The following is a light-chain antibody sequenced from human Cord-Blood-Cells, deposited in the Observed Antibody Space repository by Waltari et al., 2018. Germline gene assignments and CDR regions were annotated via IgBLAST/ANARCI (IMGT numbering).Light chain of an antibody. V-gene: IGLV2-14*01. Sequence: QSALTQPASVSGSPGQSITISCTGTSSYVGGYNYVSWYQPHPGKAPKLMIYEFSNRPSGVSNRFSGSKSGNAASLTISGLQAEDEADYYCSSYTSSSTLVFGGGTKLTVL. CDR2: EFS. CDR1: SSYVGGYNY. J-gene: IGLJ3*02. CDR3: SSYTSSSTLV.